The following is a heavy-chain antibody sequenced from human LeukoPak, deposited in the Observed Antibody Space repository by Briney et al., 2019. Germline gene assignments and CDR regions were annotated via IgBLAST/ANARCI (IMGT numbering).Heavy chain of an antibody. CDR2: IYHSGST. V-gene: IGHV4-4*02. CDR1: GGSISDTNW. D-gene: IGHD3-10*01. J-gene: IGHJ4*02. Sequence: SETLSLTCAVSGGSISDTNWCSWVRQPPGKGLEWIGEIYHSGSTNYNPSLKSRVTISVDKSKNQFSLKLNSVTAADTAVYYCVGNGYYSLDNWGQGTLVTVSS. CDR3: VGNGYYSLDN.